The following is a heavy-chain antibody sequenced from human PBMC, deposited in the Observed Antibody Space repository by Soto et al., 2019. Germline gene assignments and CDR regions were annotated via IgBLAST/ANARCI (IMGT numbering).Heavy chain of an antibody. V-gene: IGHV4-34*01. CDR1: GGSFSGYY. CDR2: INHSGST. Sequence: PSETLSLTCAVYGGSFSGYYWSWIRQPPGKGLEWIGEINHSGSTNYNPSLKSRVTISVDTSKNQFSLKLSSVTAADTAVYYCARATFPPSGYCSGGSCKLSGYYYGMDVWGQGTTVTVSS. CDR3: ARATFPPSGYCSGGSCKLSGYYYGMDV. D-gene: IGHD2-15*01. J-gene: IGHJ6*02.